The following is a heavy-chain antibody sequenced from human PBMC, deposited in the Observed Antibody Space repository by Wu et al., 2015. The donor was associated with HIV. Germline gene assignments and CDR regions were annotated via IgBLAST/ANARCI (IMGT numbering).Heavy chain of an antibody. CDR3: ARVWAGYLSRDDFLEFGYPPLGLT. CDR2: ISAYNGNT. Sequence: QVQLVQSGAEVKKPGASVKVSCKASGYTFTSYGISWVRQAPGQGLEWMGWISAYNGNTNYAQKLQGRVTMTTDTSTSTAYMELRSLRSDDTAVYYCARVWAGYLSRDDFLEFGYPPLGLTWGQGTPGPPSPQ. V-gene: IGHV1-18*01. CDR1: GYTFTSYG. J-gene: IGHJ4*02. D-gene: IGHD3-3*01.